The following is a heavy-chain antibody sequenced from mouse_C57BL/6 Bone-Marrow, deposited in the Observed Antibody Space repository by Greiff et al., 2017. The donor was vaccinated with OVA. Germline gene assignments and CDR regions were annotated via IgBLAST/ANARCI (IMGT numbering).Heavy chain of an antibody. J-gene: IGHJ4*01. Sequence: VQLQQPGAELVKPGASVKLSCKASGYTFTSYWVQWVKQRPGQGLEWIGEIDPSDSYTNYNQKFKGKATLTVDTSSSTAYMQLSSLTSEDSAVYYCAKGAMDYWGQGTSVTVSS. V-gene: IGHV1-50*01. CDR3: AKGAMDY. CDR2: IDPSDSYT. CDR1: GYTFTSYW.